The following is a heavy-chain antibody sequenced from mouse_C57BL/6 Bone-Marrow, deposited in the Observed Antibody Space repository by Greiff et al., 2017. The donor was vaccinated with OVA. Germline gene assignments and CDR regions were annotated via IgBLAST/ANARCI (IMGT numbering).Heavy chain of an antibody. J-gene: IGHJ3*01. CDR2: IYPRSGNT. CDR3: ARGFAY. V-gene: IGHV1-81*01. CDR1: GYTFTSYG. Sequence: VHLMQSGAGLARPGASVKLSCKASGYTFTSYGMSWVSQSTGKSLEWIAEIYPRSGNTYYTEKFKGKSTLSADKSTSTAYMELRSLTSEDSAVDICARGFAYWGQGTLVTVSA.